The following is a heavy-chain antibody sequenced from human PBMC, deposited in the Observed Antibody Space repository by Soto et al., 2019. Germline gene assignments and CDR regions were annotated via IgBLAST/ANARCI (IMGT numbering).Heavy chain of an antibody. V-gene: IGHV3-53*01. D-gene: IGHD4-17*01. J-gene: IGHJ3*02. CDR3: ASWHLREHAYDI. CDR2: LYDVDGT. Sequence: DVHLVESGGGLIQPGEALRLSCAAFGLTVSGKKYMAWVRQAPGKGLEWVSALYDVDGTYYADSVKGRFTTSRDSSKTTVYLQMHSLRPDDTAVYYCASWHLREHAYDIWGQGTTVTVSS. CDR1: GLTVSGKKY.